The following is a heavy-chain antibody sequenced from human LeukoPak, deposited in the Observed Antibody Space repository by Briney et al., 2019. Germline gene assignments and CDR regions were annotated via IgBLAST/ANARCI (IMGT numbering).Heavy chain of an antibody. CDR3: ARDRSYTIFGVAPDAFDI. CDR1: GFTFSSYS. CDR2: ISSSSSYI. V-gene: IGHV3-21*01. D-gene: IGHD3-3*01. Sequence: GGSLRLSCAASGFTFSSYSMNWVRQAPGKGLEWVSSISSSSSYIYYADSVKGRFTISRDNAKNSLYLQMNSLRAEDTAVYYCARDRSYTIFGVAPDAFDIWGQGTMVTVSS. J-gene: IGHJ3*02.